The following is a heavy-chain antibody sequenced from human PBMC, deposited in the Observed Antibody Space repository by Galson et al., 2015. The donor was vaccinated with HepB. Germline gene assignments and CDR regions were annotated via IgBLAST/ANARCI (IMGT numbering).Heavy chain of an antibody. Sequence: SLRLSCAASGFSFSLYGMHWVRQAPGKGLEWVAVISYDGSNKYYADSVKGRFTISRDNSKNTLYLQVNSLRAEDTAVYYCAKDHRWLQFFDYWGQGTLVTVSS. CDR3: AKDHRWLQFFDY. D-gene: IGHD5-24*01. J-gene: IGHJ4*02. V-gene: IGHV3-30*18. CDR1: GFSFSLYG. CDR2: ISYDGSNK.